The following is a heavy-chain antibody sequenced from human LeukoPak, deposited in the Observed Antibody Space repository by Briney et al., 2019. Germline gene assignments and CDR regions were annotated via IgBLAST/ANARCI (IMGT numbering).Heavy chain of an antibody. V-gene: IGHV3-21*06. D-gene: IGHD4-17*01. CDR1: GFTFSAYS. CDR3: VRDMNTVTTWYLHH. Sequence: GGSLRLSCAGSGFTFSAYSMNWVRQAPGKGLEWVSSISSSSRHKYYVDSVKGRFTISRDDAENSLYLQMNSLRVDDTALYYCVRDMNTVTTWYLHHWGQGTLITVSS. CDR2: ISSSSRHK. J-gene: IGHJ1*01.